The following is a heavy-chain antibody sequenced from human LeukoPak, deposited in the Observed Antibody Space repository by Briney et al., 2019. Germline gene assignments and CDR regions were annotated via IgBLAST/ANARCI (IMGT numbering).Heavy chain of an antibody. V-gene: IGHV4-59*01. CDR3: ARDNWNYGSSMDV. CDR2: IYYSGST. J-gene: IGHJ6*02. D-gene: IGHD1-7*01. CDR1: GGSFSGYY. Sequence: SETLSLTCAVYGGSFSGYYWSWIRQPPGKGLEWIGYIYYSGSTNYNPSLKSRVTISVDTSKNQFSLKLSSVTAADTAVYYCARDNWNYGSSMDVWGQGTTVTVSS.